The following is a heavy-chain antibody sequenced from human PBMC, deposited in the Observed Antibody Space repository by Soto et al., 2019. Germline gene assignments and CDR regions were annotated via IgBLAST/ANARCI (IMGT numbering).Heavy chain of an antibody. D-gene: IGHD1-26*01. CDR2: LSYDGSNA. CDR1: GFTITNHG. J-gene: IGHJ3*02. V-gene: IGHV3-30*04. Sequence: QVQLVESGGGVVQPGRSLRLSCAASGFTITNHGMHWVRQAPGKGLEWAAVLSYDGSNAYYADSVKGRFTISRDSPTNTLSLEMNSLGPEDTALYYRARDRIVGSQDGFNAFDIWAQGTMVTVSS. CDR3: ARDRIVGSQDGFNAFDI.